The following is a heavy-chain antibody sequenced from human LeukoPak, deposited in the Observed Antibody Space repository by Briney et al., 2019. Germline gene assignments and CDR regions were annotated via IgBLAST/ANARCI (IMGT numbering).Heavy chain of an antibody. J-gene: IGHJ4*02. CDR2: IYHDGSYK. Sequence: PGGSLRLSCAASGFTFRNFGFHWVRQAPGKGLEWVAVIYHDGSYKFYADSVKGRFTFSRDNSKNTVFLEMNSRRGEDTAMYYCTRDSAKSFDDWGQGTLVAVSS. CDR1: GFTFRNFG. CDR3: TRDSAKSFDD. V-gene: IGHV3-33*01. D-gene: IGHD4/OR15-4a*01.